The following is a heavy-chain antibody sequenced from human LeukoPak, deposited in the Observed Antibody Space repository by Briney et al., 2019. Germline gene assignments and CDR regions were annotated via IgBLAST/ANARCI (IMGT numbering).Heavy chain of an antibody. CDR3: AKEVGGYDFPDYFDY. V-gene: IGHV3-30*18. Sequence: GGSLRLPCAASGFTFSSYGMHWVRQAPGKGLEWVAVISYDGSNKYYADSVKGRFTISRDNSKNTLYLQMNSLRAEDTAVYYCAKEVGGYDFPDYFDYWGQGTLVTVSS. J-gene: IGHJ4*02. CDR2: ISYDGSNK. D-gene: IGHD5-12*01. CDR1: GFTFSSYG.